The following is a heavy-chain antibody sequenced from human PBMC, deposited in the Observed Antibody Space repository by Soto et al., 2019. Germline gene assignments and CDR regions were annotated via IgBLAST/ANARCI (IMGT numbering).Heavy chain of an antibody. Sequence: GGSLRLSCAVSGFSFGTYWMSWVRQAPGKGLEWLASIKQDGSERYYLDSVKGRFTISRDNAKDSLYLQMNSLRGEDTAFYYCARDVGPSPIFGEALSGYFDFWGQGTLVTVYS. CDR1: GFSFGTYW. J-gene: IGHJ4*02. V-gene: IGHV3-7*03. CDR3: ARDVGPSPIFGEALSGYFDF. CDR2: IKQDGSER. D-gene: IGHD3-3*01.